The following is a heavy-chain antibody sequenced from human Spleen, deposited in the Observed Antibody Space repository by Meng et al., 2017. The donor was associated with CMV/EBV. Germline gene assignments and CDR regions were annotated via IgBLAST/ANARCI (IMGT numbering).Heavy chain of an antibody. CDR1: GSISSYY. Sequence: GSISSYYWSWIRQPPGKGLEWIGYIYYSGSTNYNPSLKSRVTISVDTSKNQFSLKLSSVTAADTAVYYCARDLSCRTTSCYRGYFDYWGQGTLVTVSS. CDR2: IYYSGST. D-gene: IGHD2-2*02. CDR3: ARDLSCRTTSCYRGYFDY. V-gene: IGHV4-59*01. J-gene: IGHJ4*02.